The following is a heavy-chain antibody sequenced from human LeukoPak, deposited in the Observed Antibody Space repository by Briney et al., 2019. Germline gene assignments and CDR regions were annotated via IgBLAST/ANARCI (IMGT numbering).Heavy chain of an antibody. D-gene: IGHD3-10*01. CDR3: ARYCYGSGSFLENGWFDP. CDR2: IYYSGRP. J-gene: IGHJ5*02. V-gene: IGHV4-31*03. CDR1: GGSISSGGYY. Sequence: SETLSLTCTVSGGSISSGGYYWTWIRQHPGKGLEYIGYIYYSGRPYYNPSLKRRVTISVDTSKNHFSLRLSSVTAADTAVYYCARYCYGSGSFLENGWFDPWGQGTLVTVSS.